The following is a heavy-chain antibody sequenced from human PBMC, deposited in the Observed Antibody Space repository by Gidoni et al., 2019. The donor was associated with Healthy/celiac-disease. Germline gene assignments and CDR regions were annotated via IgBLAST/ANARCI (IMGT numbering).Heavy chain of an antibody. D-gene: IGHD2-2*01. CDR2: ISGSGGST. CDR1: GFTFSSYA. J-gene: IGHJ6*02. V-gene: IGHV3-23*01. CDR3: AKAAYCSSTSCFYYYGMDV. Sequence: EVQLLESGGGLVQPGGSLRLSCAASGFTFSSYAMSWVRQAPGKGLEWVSAISGSGGSTYYADSVKGRFTISRDNSKNTLYLQMNSLRAEDTAVYYCAKAAYCSSTSCFYYYGMDVWGQGTTVTVSS.